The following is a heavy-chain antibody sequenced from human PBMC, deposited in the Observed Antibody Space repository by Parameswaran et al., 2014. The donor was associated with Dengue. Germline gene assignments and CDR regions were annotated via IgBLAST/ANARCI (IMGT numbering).Heavy chain of an antibody. CDR3: ARELLPLVGATLDDAFDI. CDR2: ISSSSSYI. J-gene: IGHJ3*02. V-gene: IGHV3-21*01. Sequence: GLEWVSSISSSSSYIYYADSVKGRFTISRDNAKNSLYLQMNSLRAEDTAVYYCARELLPLVGATLDDAFDIWGQGTMVTVSS. D-gene: IGHD1-26*01.